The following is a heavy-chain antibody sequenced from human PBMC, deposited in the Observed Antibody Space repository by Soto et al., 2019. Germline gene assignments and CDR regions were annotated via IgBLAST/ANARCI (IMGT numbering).Heavy chain of an antibody. Sequence: SETLSLTCTVSGASITNDAFFWTWVRQHPEKGLEWRAYITYGGSIYYDPSLRSRLTVSIDKSKSQFSLNVRSVTAADTAVYYCAKMERTQLWLLVQNWGQGLLVTVSS. V-gene: IGHV4-31*03. CDR2: ITYGGSI. CDR3: AKMERTQLWLLVQN. CDR1: GASITNDAFF. D-gene: IGHD5-18*01. J-gene: IGHJ4*02.